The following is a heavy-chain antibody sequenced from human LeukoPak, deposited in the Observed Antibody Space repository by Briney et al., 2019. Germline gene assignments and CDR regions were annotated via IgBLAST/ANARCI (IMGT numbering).Heavy chain of an antibody. Sequence: GGSLRLSCAASGFTFSSYAMHWVRQAPGKGLEWVAVISYDGSNKYYADSVKGRFTISRDNSKNTLYLQMNSLRAEDTAVYYCARVSGPGDYYYYYMDVWGKGTTVTVSS. D-gene: IGHD3-10*01. J-gene: IGHJ6*03. CDR3: ARVSGPGDYYYYYMDV. V-gene: IGHV3-30*04. CDR2: ISYDGSNK. CDR1: GFTFSSYA.